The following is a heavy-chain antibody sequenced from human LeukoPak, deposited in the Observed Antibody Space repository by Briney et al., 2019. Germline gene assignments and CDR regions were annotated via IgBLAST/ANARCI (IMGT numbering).Heavy chain of an antibody. Sequence: GGSLRLSCAASGSTFSSYGMHWVRQAPGKGLEWVAVISYDGSNKYYADSVKGRFTISRDNSKNTLYLQMNSLRAEDTAVYYCAKDSVGTQSYFDYWGQGTLVTVSS. CDR2: ISYDGSNK. J-gene: IGHJ4*02. D-gene: IGHD6-13*01. V-gene: IGHV3-30*18. CDR1: GSTFSSYG. CDR3: AKDSVGTQSYFDY.